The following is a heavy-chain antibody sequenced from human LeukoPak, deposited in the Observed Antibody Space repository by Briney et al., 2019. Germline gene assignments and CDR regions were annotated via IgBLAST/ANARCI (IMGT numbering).Heavy chain of an antibody. Sequence: SETLSLTCTVSGGSISSYYWSWIRQPPGKGLEWIGYIYDSGSTNYHPSLKSRVTISVDTSKNQFSLKLSSVTAADTAVYYCARRIYDSSGYPLFDYWGQGTLVTVSS. J-gene: IGHJ4*02. CDR3: ARRIYDSSGYPLFDY. V-gene: IGHV4-59*08. D-gene: IGHD3-22*01. CDR1: GGSISSYY. CDR2: IYDSGST.